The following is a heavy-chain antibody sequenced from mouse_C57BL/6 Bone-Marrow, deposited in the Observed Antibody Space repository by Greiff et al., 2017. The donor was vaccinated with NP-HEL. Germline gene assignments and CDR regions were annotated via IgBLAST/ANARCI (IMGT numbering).Heavy chain of an antibody. CDR3: ARFPTYDEDAMDY. V-gene: IGHV1-4*01. CDR2: INPSSGYT. D-gene: IGHD2-12*01. J-gene: IGHJ4*01. Sequence: QVQLQQSGAELARPGASVTMSCKASGYTFTSYTMHWVNQRPGQGLEWIGSINPSSGYTTYNQKFKDKATLTADKSSSTAYMQLSSLTSEDSAVYCCARFPTYDEDAMDYWGQGTSVTVAS. CDR1: GYTFTSYT.